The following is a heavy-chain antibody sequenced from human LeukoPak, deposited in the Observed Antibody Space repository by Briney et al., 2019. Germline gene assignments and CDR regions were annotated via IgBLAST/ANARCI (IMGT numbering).Heavy chain of an antibody. D-gene: IGHD3-10*01. Sequence: GGSLRLSCAVSGFTFSDFWMSWVRQAPGRGLEWVANIHPEGNEKYHVESVKGRFTISRDNAKNSLYLQMNSLRAEDTAVYYCARELSYYYGSGSYNGNWFDPWGQGTLVTVSS. CDR1: GFTFSDFW. V-gene: IGHV3-7*01. CDR2: IHPEGNEK. CDR3: ARELSYYYGSGSYNGNWFDP. J-gene: IGHJ5*02.